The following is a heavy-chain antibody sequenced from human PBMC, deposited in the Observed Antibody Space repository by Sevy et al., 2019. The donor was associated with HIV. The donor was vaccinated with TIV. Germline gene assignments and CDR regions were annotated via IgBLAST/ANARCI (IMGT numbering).Heavy chain of an antibody. CDR2: ITGSGGIT. V-gene: IGHV3-23*01. J-gene: IGHJ4*02. CDR3: VKDTYTRSSHFDY. Sequence: GGSLRLSCAASGFTFSNCAMSWVRQAPGKGLQWVSGITGSGGITYCADSVKGRFTISRDNSKNTLYLQMNSLRADDTAVYYCVKDTYTRSSHFDYWGQGTLVTVSS. D-gene: IGHD6-6*01. CDR1: GFTFSNCA.